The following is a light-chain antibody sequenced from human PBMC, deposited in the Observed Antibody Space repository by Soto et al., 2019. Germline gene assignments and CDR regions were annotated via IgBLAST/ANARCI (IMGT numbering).Light chain of an antibody. CDR2: LNIDGSH. J-gene: IGLJ3*02. V-gene: IGLV4-69*01. Sequence: QLVLTQSPSASASLGASVKLTCTLSSGHSNYAIAWHQQQPEKGPRYLMKLNIDGSHSKGDGIPDRFSGSSSGAERYLTISSLQSEDEADYYCQTWGTGMMVFGGGTKLTVL. CDR3: QTWGTGMMV. CDR1: SGHSNYA.